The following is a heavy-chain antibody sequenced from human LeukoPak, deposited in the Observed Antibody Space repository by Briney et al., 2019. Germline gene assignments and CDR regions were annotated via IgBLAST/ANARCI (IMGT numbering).Heavy chain of an antibody. CDR2: IYYSGST. D-gene: IGHD5-24*01. CDR1: GGSISSSSYY. V-gene: IGHV4-39*07. Sequence: SETLSLTCTVSGGSISSSSYYWGWIRQPPGKGLEWIGSIYYSGSTYYNPSLKSRVTISVDTSKNQFSLKLSSVTAAGTAVYYCARWLQPTGYMDVWGKGTTVTVSS. J-gene: IGHJ6*03. CDR3: ARWLQPTGYMDV.